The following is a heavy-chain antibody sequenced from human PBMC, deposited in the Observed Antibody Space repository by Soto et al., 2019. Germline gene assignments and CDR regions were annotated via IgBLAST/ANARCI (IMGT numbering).Heavy chain of an antibody. J-gene: IGHJ4*02. Sequence: GGSLRLSCAASGFTFSSYGMHWVRQAPGKGLEWVAVIWYDGSNKYYADSVKGRFTISRDNSKNTLYLQMNSLRAEDTAVYYCARAFRMGYSGYAKAPDFDYWGQGTLVTVSS. V-gene: IGHV3-33*01. D-gene: IGHD5-12*01. CDR3: ARAFRMGYSGYAKAPDFDY. CDR2: IWYDGSNK. CDR1: GFTFSSYG.